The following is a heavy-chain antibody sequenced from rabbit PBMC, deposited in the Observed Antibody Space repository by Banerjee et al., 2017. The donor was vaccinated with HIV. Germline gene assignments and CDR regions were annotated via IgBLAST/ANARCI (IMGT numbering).Heavy chain of an antibody. CDR2: IYAGYSDNT. CDR3: ARGGNADSSDGTPFDP. D-gene: IGHD8-1*01. CDR1: GFSFSSYW. J-gene: IGHJ2*01. V-gene: IGHV1S45*01. Sequence: QEQLEESGGDLVKPEGSLTLTCTASGFSFSSYWMCWVRQAPGKGLEWIACIYAGYSDNTAYASWAKGRFTISKSSSTTVTLQMSSQTAADTATYFCARGGNADSSDGTPFDPWGPGTLVTDS.